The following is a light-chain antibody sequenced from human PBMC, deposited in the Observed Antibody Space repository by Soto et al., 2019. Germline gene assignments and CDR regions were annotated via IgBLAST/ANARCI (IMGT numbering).Light chain of an antibody. CDR3: HSYTTSTTFV. Sequence: QSVLTQPASVSGSPGQSITISCTGTSSDIGTYNYVSWYQQHPGKAPKLMIYDVSNRPSGVSNRFSGSKSGSTASLTISELHVEDEADYYCHSYTTSTTFVFGTATKVT. CDR1: SSDIGTYNY. J-gene: IGLJ1*01. CDR2: DVS. V-gene: IGLV2-14*01.